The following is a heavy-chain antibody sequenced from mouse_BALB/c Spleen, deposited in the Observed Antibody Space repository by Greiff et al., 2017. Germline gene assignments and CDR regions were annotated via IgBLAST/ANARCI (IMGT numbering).Heavy chain of an antibody. Sequence: EVQGVESGPGLVKPSQSLSLTCTVTGYSITSDYAWNWIRQFPGNKLEWMGYISYSGSTSYNPSLKSRISITRDTSKNQFFLQLNSVTTEDTATYYCAKDYDVGAMDYWGQGTSVTVSS. CDR3: AKDYDVGAMDY. CDR1: GYSITSDYA. CDR2: ISYSGST. V-gene: IGHV3-2*02. D-gene: IGHD2-4*01. J-gene: IGHJ4*01.